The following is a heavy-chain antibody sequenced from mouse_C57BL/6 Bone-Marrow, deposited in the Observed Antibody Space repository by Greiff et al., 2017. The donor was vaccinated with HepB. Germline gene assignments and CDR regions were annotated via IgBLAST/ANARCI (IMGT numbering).Heavy chain of an antibody. J-gene: IGHJ3*01. V-gene: IGHV1-80*01. CDR3: ARGGYYGSSYRFAY. D-gene: IGHD1-1*01. Sequence: VQLQQSGAELVKPGASVKISCKASGYAFSSYWMNWVKQRPGKGLEWIGQIYPGDGDTNYNGKFKGKATLTADKSSSTAYMQLSSLTSEDSAVYFCARGGYYGSSYRFAYWGQGTLVTVSA. CDR2: IYPGDGDT. CDR1: GYAFSSYW.